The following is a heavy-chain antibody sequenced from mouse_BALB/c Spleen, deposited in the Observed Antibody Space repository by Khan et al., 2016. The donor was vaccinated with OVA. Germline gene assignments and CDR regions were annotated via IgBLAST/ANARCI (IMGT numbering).Heavy chain of an antibody. CDR2: IGSDSSTI. D-gene: IGHD2-12*01. CDR1: GFTFRRFG. V-gene: IGHV5-17*02. Sequence: EVQLVESGGGLVQPGGSRKLSCTASGFTFRRFGMHWVRQAPEKGLEWVAYIGSDSSTIYYADTVKGRFTISRDNPKNTLLLQLTSLRSEDTAMYYCASSRYVSWFASWGQGTLVTVSA. CDR3: ASSRYVSWFAS. J-gene: IGHJ3*01.